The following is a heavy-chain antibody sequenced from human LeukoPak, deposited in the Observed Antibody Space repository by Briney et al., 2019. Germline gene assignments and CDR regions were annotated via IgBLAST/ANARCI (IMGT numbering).Heavy chain of an antibody. V-gene: IGHV4-30-2*01. CDR2: IYHSGST. Sequence: SETLSLTCAVSGGSISSGGYSWSWIRQPPGKGLEWIGYIYHSGSTYYNPSLKSRVTISVDRSKNQFSLKLSSVTAADTAVYYCARYSSSWKGSFDYWGQGTLATVSS. CDR3: ARYSSSWKGSFDY. J-gene: IGHJ4*02. CDR1: GGSISSGGYS. D-gene: IGHD6-13*01.